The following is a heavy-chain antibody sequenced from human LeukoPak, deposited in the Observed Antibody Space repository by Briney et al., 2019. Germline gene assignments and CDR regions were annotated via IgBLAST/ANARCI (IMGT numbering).Heavy chain of an antibody. D-gene: IGHD4-23*01. V-gene: IGHV1-69*02. CDR2: IIPILGIA. J-gene: IGHJ4*02. Sequence: SVKVSCKASGGTFSSYTISGVQQAPGQGLEWMGRIIPILGIANYAQKFQGRVTITADKSTSTAYVELSSLRSEDTAVYYCARGIVYGGNTRYFDYWGQGTLVTVSS. CDR1: GGTFSSYT. CDR3: ARGIVYGGNTRYFDY.